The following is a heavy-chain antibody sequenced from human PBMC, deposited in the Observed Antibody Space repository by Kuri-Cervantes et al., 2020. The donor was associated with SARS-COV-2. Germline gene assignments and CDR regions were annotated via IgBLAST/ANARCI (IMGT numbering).Heavy chain of an antibody. CDR3: ARDSGGSYLDY. D-gene: IGHD1-26*01. Sequence: ASVKVSCKASGYTFTDYSMHWVRQAPGQGLEWMGWINPNSGDTNYAQKFQGTVTVTRDTSIATVVMELSSLRSEDTAVYYCARDSGGSYLDYWGQGTLVTVSS. CDR2: INPNSGDT. CDR1: GYTFTDYS. J-gene: IGHJ4*02. V-gene: IGHV1-2*02.